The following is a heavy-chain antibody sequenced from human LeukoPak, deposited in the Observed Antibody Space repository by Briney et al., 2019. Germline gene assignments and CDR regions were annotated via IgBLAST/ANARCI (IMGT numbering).Heavy chain of an antibody. J-gene: IGHJ5*02. D-gene: IGHD1/OR15-1a*01. Sequence: GESLKISCKGSGYRFGSYWIAWVRQIPGKGLEWMGIIYPGDSDTRYSPAFQGQVTISVDKSISTAYLQWSSLKASDTAVYYCARETNNRFDPWGQGTQVTVSS. CDR2: IYPGDSDT. CDR1: GYRFGSYW. V-gene: IGHV5-51*01. CDR3: ARETNNRFDP.